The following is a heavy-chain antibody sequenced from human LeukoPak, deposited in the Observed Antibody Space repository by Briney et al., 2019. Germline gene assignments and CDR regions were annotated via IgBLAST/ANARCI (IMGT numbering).Heavy chain of an antibody. CDR1: GGSFSGYY. CDR3: ARGRFISNWFDP. J-gene: IGHJ5*02. Sequence: SETLSLTCAVYGGSFSGYYWSWIRQPPGKGLEWIGEINHSGSTNYNPSLKSRVTISVDTSKNQFSLKLSSVTAADTAVYYCARGRFISNWFDPWAREPWSPSPQ. D-gene: IGHD3-10*01. CDR2: INHSGST. V-gene: IGHV4-34*01.